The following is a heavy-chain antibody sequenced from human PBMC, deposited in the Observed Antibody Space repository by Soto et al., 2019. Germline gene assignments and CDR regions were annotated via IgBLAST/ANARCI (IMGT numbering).Heavy chain of an antibody. J-gene: IGHJ6*02. CDR3: ARGLASEAAAGNPPPFYYYYYGMDV. Sequence: SETLSLTCAVYGGSFSGYYWSWIRQPPGKGLEWIGEINHSGSTNYNPSLKSRVTISVDTSKNQFSLKLSSVTAADTAVYYCARGLASEAAAGNPPPFYYYYYGMDVWGQGTTVTVSS. CDR1: GGSFSGYY. D-gene: IGHD6-13*01. V-gene: IGHV4-34*01. CDR2: INHSGST.